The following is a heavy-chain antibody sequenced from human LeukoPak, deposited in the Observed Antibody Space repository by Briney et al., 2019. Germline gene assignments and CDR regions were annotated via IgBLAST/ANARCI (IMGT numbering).Heavy chain of an antibody. CDR1: GYTSTSYD. D-gene: IGHD6-13*01. V-gene: IGHV1-8*01. CDR2: MNPNSGNT. Sequence: GASVKVSCKASGYTSTSYDINWVRQATGQGLEWMGWMNPNSGNTGYAQKFQGRVTMTRNTSISTAYMELSSLRSEDTAVYYCAGGLGGSSWFWGYYYYGMDVWGQGTTVTVSS. CDR3: AGGLGGSSWFWGYYYYGMDV. J-gene: IGHJ6*02.